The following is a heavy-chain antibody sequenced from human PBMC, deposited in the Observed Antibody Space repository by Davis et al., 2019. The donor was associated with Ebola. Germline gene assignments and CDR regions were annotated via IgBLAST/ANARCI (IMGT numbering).Heavy chain of an antibody. CDR2: ISSSSSTI. J-gene: IGHJ6*02. CDR3: AREDIVVVPAAIKVYYYYGMDV. Sequence: GGSLRLSCAASGFTFSSYSMNWVRQAPGKGLEWFSYISSSSSTIYYADSVKGRFTISRDNAKNSLYLQMNSLRAEDTAVYYCAREDIVVVPAAIKVYYYYGMDVWGQGTTVTVSS. D-gene: IGHD2-2*02. CDR1: GFTFSSYS. V-gene: IGHV3-48*01.